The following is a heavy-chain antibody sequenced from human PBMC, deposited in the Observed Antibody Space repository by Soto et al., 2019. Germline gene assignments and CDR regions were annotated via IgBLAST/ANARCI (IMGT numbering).Heavy chain of an antibody. CDR3: ARDGMYSSSLHFDY. CDR1: GYTFTSYD. D-gene: IGHD6-6*01. J-gene: IGHJ4*02. Sequence: GASVKVSCKASGYTFTSYDINWVRQATGQGLEWMGWISAYNGNTNYAQNLQGRVTMTTDTSTSTAYMELRSLRSDDTAVYYCARDGMYSSSLHFDYWGQGTLVTVS. CDR2: ISAYNGNT. V-gene: IGHV1-18*01.